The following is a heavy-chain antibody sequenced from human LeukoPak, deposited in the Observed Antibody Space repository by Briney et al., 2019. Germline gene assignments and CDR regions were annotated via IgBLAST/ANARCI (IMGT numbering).Heavy chain of an antibody. CDR1: GGSFSGDY. CDR2: INHSGST. CDR3: ARVSGYSYGGNDY. D-gene: IGHD5-18*01. J-gene: IGHJ4*02. Sequence: SETLSLTCAVYGGSFSGDYWTWIRQPPGKGLEWIGEINHSGSTNYNPSLKSRVTISVDTSKNQYSLKLSSVTAADTAVYYCARVSGYSYGGNDYWGQGTLVTVSS. V-gene: IGHV4-34*01.